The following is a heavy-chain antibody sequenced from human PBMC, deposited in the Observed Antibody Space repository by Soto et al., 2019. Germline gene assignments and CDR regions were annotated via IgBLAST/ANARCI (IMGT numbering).Heavy chain of an antibody. CDR2: IYYSGST. CDR1: GDSISSYY. J-gene: IGHJ4*02. D-gene: IGHD2-15*01. V-gene: IGHV4-59*01. CDR3: ARGELYWMFGTCYSNRPFDY. Sequence: PSETLSLTCTVSGDSISSYYWSWIRQPPGKGLEWIGYIYYSGSTNYNPSLKSRVTISIDTSKNQFSLKLTSVTAADTAVYYCARGELYWMFGTCYSNRPFDYWGQGTLVNV.